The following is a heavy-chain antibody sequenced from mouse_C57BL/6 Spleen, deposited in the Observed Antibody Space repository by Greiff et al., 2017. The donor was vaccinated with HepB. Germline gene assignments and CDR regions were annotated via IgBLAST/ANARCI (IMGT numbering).Heavy chain of an antibody. D-gene: IGHD1-1*01. CDR1: GFTFSSYA. V-gene: IGHV5-9-1*02. Sequence: EVQVVESGEGLVKPGGSLKLSCAASGFTFSSYAMSWVRQTPEKRLEWVAYISSGGDYIYYADTVKGRFTISSDNARNTLYLQMSSLKSEDTAMYYCTRGDGSSYGYFDVWGTGTTVTVSS. CDR2: ISSGGDYI. J-gene: IGHJ1*03. CDR3: TRGDGSSYGYFDV.